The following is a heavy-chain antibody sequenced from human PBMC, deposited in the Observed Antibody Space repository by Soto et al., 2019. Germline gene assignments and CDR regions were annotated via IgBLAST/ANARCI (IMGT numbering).Heavy chain of an antibody. Sequence: EVQLVESGGGSGQPGGSRRLSCTTSGFTFSSYWMHWVRQAPGKGLVWVSRINSDGNITRYADSVKGRFTISRDNAKNMLFLQMDSLTAEDTAVYYCAADPIVDYWGQGTLVTVSS. J-gene: IGHJ4*02. D-gene: IGHD2-21*01. CDR3: AADPIVDY. CDR1: GFTFSSYW. CDR2: INSDGNIT. V-gene: IGHV3-74*01.